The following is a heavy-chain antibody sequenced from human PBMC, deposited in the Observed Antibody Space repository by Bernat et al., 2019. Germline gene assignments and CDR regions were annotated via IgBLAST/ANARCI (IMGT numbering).Heavy chain of an antibody. CDR3: AKDPYDFWSGYYSYYYMDV. Sequence: EVQLVESGGGLVQPGGSLRLSCAASGFTFSSYAMSWVRQAPGKGLEWVSAISGSGGSTYYADSVKGRFTISRDNSKNTLYLQMNSLRAEHTAVYYCAKDPYDFWSGYYSYYYMDVWGKGTTVTVSS. D-gene: IGHD3-3*01. CDR2: ISGSGGST. V-gene: IGHV3-23*04. CDR1: GFTFSSYA. J-gene: IGHJ6*03.